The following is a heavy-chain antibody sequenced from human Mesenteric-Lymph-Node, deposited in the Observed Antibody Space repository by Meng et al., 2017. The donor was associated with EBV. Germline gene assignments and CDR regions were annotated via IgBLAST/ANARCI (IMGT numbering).Heavy chain of an antibody. CDR2: MNPNSGNT. D-gene: IGHD3-16*01. J-gene: IGHJ4*02. V-gene: IGHV1-8*01. CDR1: GYTFTSYD. CDR3: SRDSIYDGLDY. Sequence: QVRLVQPGAEVKKPGASVKVSCKASGYTFTSYDINWVRQATGQGLEWMGWMNPNSGNTGSAQKFQGRVTITRNTAISTAYMELNSLTSEDTAIYYCSRDSIYDGLDYWGQGTLVTVSS.